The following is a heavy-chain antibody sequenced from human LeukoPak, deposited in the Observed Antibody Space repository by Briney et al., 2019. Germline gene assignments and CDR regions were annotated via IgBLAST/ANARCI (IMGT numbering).Heavy chain of an antibody. Sequence: PGGSLRLSCAASGFTFSSYAMSWVRQAPGKGLEWVSAISGSGGSTYYADSVKGRFTISRDNSKNTLYLQMNSLRAEDTAVYYCAKDGGGFMVRGVIILEPDAFDIWGQGTMVTVSS. CDR1: GFTFSSYA. V-gene: IGHV3-23*01. D-gene: IGHD3-10*01. CDR2: ISGSGGST. J-gene: IGHJ3*02. CDR3: AKDGGGFMVRGVIILEPDAFDI.